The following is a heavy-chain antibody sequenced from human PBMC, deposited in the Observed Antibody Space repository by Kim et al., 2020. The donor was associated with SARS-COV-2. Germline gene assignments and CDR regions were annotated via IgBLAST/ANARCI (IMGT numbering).Heavy chain of an antibody. CDR1: GYTFTSYA. Sequence: ASVKVSCKASGYTFTSYAMNWVRQAPGQGLEWMGWINTNTGNPTYAQGFTGRFVLSLDTSVSTPYLQISSLKAEDTAVYYCAREISQPIYPSGDYYYGMDVWGQGTTVTVSS. D-gene: IGHD2-2*02. CDR3: AREISQPIYPSGDYYYGMDV. V-gene: IGHV7-4-1*02. J-gene: IGHJ6*02. CDR2: INTNTGNP.